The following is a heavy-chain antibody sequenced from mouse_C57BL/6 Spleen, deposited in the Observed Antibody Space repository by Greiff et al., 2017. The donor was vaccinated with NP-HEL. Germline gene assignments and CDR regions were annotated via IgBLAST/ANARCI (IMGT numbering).Heavy chain of an antibody. CDR1: GYAFTNYL. CDR2: INPGSGGT. D-gene: IGHD1-1*01. Sequence: VQLQQSGAELVRPGTSVKVSCKASGYAFTNYLIEWVKQRPGQGLEWIGVINPGSGGTNYNEKFKGKATLTADKSSSTAYMQLSSLTSEDSAVYFCARSASLYYGSSYNYAMDYWGQGTSVTVSS. CDR3: ARSASLYYGSSYNYAMDY. J-gene: IGHJ4*01. V-gene: IGHV1-54*01.